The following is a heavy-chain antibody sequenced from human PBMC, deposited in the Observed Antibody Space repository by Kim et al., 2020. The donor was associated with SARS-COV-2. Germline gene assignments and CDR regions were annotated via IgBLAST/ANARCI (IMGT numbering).Heavy chain of an antibody. CDR1: GYTFTSYG. Sequence: ASVKVSCKASGYTFTSYGISWVRQAPGQGLEWMGWISAYNGNTNYAQKLQGRVTMTTDTSTSTAYMELRSLKSDDSAVYYCARAPNTYYDFWGGMDVWGQGTTVTVTS. J-gene: IGHJ6*02. V-gene: IGHV1-18*01. D-gene: IGHD3-3*01. CDR2: ISAYNGNT. CDR3: ARAPNTYYDFWGGMDV.